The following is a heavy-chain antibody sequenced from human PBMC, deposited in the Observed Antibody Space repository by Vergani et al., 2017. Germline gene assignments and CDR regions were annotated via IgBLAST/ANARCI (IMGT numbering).Heavy chain of an antibody. Sequence: EVQLLESGGGLVQPGGSLRLSCAASGFTFSSYAMSWVRQAPGKGLEWVSAISGSGGSTYYADSVKGRFTISRDNSKNTLYLQMNSLRAEDTAVYHCAKDRITIFGVVIDAFDIWGQGTMVTVSS. CDR3: AKDRITIFGVVIDAFDI. V-gene: IGHV3-23*01. CDR2: ISGSGGST. CDR1: GFTFSSYA. D-gene: IGHD3-3*01. J-gene: IGHJ3*02.